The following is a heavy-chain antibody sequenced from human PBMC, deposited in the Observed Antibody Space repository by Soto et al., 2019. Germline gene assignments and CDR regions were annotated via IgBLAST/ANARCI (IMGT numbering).Heavy chain of an antibody. D-gene: IGHD2-2*01. Sequence: QVQLVESGGGVVPPGRSLKLSCIASGFAFGSHGMHWVRQVSGKGLEWVAVISHDGQNQYYRESVKGRFTISRDNSKNSLFLEVHSLRVEDTAVYYCARERADIVVAPVATSVMDVWGQGTAVTVSS. CDR2: ISHDGQNQ. CDR3: ARERADIVVAPVATSVMDV. V-gene: IGHV3-30*03. J-gene: IGHJ6*02. CDR1: GFAFGSHG.